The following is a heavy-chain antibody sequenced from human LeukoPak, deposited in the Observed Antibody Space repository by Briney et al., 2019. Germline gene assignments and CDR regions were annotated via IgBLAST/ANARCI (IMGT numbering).Heavy chain of an antibody. CDR2: IYYSGST. CDR3: ARMVVRGRGNWFDP. J-gene: IGHJ5*02. Sequence: SETLSLTCTVSGGSISSYYWSWIRQPPGKGLEWIGYIYYSGSTNYNPSLKSRVTISVDTSKNQFSLKLSSVTAADTAVYYCARMVVRGRGNWFDPWGQGTLVTVSS. D-gene: IGHD2-15*01. V-gene: IGHV4-59*08. CDR1: GGSISSYY.